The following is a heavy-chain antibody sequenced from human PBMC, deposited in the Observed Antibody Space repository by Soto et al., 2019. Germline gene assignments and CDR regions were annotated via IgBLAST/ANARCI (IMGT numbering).Heavy chain of an antibody. CDR1: GFTFSSYA. J-gene: IGHJ4*02. CDR3: AKEPRDANYYDSSGYYVY. V-gene: IGHV3-23*01. D-gene: IGHD3-22*01. Sequence: PGWSLRLSCAAAGFTFSSYAMSWVRQAPGKGLEWVSAISGSGGSAYYADSVKGRFTISRDNSKNTLYLQMNSLRAEDTAVYYCAKEPRDANYYDSSGYYVYWGQGTLVTASS. CDR2: ISGSGGSA.